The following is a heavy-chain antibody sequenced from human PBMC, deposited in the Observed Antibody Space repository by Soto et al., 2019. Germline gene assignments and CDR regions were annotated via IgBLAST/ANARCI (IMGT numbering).Heavy chain of an antibody. CDR1: GDSVSSNSAA. D-gene: IGHD6-19*01. V-gene: IGHV6-1*01. Sequence: PSKTLSLTCAISGDSVSSNSAAWNWIRQSPSRGLEWLGRTYYRAKWFNDYAVSVRSRISISPDTSKNQFFLQLNSVTPEDTAVYYCARDRDGSGRTDYEYWGQGTLVTVSS. CDR2: TYYRAKWFN. J-gene: IGHJ4*02. CDR3: ARDRDGSGRTDYEY.